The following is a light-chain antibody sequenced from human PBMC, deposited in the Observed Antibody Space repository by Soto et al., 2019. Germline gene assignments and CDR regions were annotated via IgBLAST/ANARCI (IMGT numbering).Light chain of an antibody. Sequence: DIVMTHSPYSLAVSLGERATINCKSSQSVLYSSNNKNYLSWYQQKPGQPPELLIYWASTRKSGVPDRFSGSGSGTDFTLTINSLQAEDVAVYYCQQYFGTPLTFGGGTKVDIK. CDR2: WAS. CDR3: QQYFGTPLT. V-gene: IGKV4-1*01. CDR1: QSVLYSSNNKNY. J-gene: IGKJ4*01.